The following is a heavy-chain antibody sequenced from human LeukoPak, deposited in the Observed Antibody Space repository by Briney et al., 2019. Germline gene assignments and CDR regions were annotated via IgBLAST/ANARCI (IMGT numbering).Heavy chain of an antibody. D-gene: IGHD2-15*01. J-gene: IGHJ6*03. V-gene: IGHV3-30*04. CDR3: ARGPPGVLGYSGYYMDV. Sequence: GGSLRLSCAASGFTFSSYAMHWVRQAPGKGLEWVAVISYDGSNKYYADSVKGRFTISRDNSKNTLYLQMNSLRAEDTAVYYCARGPPGVLGYSGYYMDVWGKGTTVTVSS. CDR1: GFTFSSYA. CDR2: ISYDGSNK.